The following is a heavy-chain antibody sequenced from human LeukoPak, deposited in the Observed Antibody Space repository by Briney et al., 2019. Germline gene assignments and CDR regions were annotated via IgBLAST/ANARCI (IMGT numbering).Heavy chain of an antibody. CDR1: GFTFSSYS. CDR2: ISSSSTTI. V-gene: IGHV3-48*01. Sequence: GGSLRLSCAASGFTFSSYSMNWVRQAPGQGLEWVSYISSSSTTIYYADSVKGRFTISRDNAKNSLYLQMNSLRAEDTAVYYCARDPLLSSDWGQGTLVTVSS. J-gene: IGHJ4*02. CDR3: ARDPLLSSD. D-gene: IGHD3-16*01.